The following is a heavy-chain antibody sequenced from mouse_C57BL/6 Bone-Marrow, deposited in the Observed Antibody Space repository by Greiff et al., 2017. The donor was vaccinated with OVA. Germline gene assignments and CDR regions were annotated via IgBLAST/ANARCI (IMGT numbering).Heavy chain of an antibody. D-gene: IGHD1-1*01. Sequence: EVQLVESGPGLAKPSQTLSLTCSVTGYSITSDYWNWIRKFPGNKLEYMGYISYSGSTYYNPSLKSRISITRDTSKNQYYLQLNSVTTEDTATYYCAKSPYYYGSSYLEYFDVWGTGTTVTVSS. CDR1: GYSITSDY. J-gene: IGHJ1*03. CDR3: AKSPYYYGSSYLEYFDV. V-gene: IGHV3-8*01. CDR2: ISYSGST.